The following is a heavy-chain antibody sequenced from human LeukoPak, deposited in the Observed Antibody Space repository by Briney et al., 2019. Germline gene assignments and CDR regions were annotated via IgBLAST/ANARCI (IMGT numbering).Heavy chain of an antibody. V-gene: IGHV3-30-3*01. CDR2: ISYDGSNK. Sequence: GRSLRLSCAASGFTFSSYAMHWVRQAPGKGLEWVAVISYDGSNKHYTDSVKGRFTISRDNSKETLYLQMNSLRAEDTAVYYCARDSYDTSGHIRGGQGSLVTVSS. CDR3: ARDSYDTSGHIR. D-gene: IGHD3-22*01. J-gene: IGHJ4*02. CDR1: GFTFSSYA.